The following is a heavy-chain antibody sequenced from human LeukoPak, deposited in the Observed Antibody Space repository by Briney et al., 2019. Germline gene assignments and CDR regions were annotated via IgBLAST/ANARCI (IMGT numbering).Heavy chain of an antibody. CDR1: GFTFSNYA. Sequence: GGSLRLSCAASGFTFSNYAMHWVRQAPGKGLEWVSGISWNSGSIGYADSVKGRFTISRDNAKNSLYLQMNSLRAEDTALYYCAKVGDTAMVLDYWGQGTLVTVSS. CDR3: AKVGDTAMVLDY. V-gene: IGHV3-9*01. J-gene: IGHJ4*02. CDR2: ISWNSGSI. D-gene: IGHD5-18*01.